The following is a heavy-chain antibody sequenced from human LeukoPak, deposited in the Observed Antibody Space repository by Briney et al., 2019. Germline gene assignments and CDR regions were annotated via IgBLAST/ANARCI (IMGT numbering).Heavy chain of an antibody. Sequence: GGSLRLSCAASGFTFSSYGMSWVRQAPGKGLEWVSALSGSGGSTYYAGSVKGRFTISRDNSKNTLYLQMNSLRAEDTAVYYCAKTGAYGDYVGYWGQGTLVTVSS. CDR2: LSGSGGST. CDR3: AKTGAYGDYVGY. CDR1: GFTFSSYG. D-gene: IGHD2-8*02. V-gene: IGHV3-23*01. J-gene: IGHJ4*02.